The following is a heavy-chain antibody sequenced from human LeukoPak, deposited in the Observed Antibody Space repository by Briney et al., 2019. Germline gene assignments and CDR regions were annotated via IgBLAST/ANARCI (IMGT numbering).Heavy chain of an antibody. CDR1: GFTFSSYS. CDR3: ARASYSSSPDY. V-gene: IGHV3-48*02. Sequence: TGGSLRLSCAASGFTFSSYSMNWVRQAPGKGLEWVSYISPSSSAIYYADSVKGRFTISRDNAKNSLYLQVNSQRDEDTAVYYCARASYSSSPDYWGQGTLVTVSS. D-gene: IGHD6-13*01. CDR2: ISPSSSAI. J-gene: IGHJ4*02.